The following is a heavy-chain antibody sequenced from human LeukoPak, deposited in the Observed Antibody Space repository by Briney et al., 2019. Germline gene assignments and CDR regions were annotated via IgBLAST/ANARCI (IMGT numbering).Heavy chain of an antibody. CDR1: GYSISSGYY. D-gene: IGHD3-10*01. Sequence: SETLSLTCTVSGYSISSGYYWGWIRQPPGKGLEWIGSIYHSGSTYYNPSLKSRVTISVGTSKNQFSLKLSSVTAADTAVYYCARFLWFGEFLDYWGQGTLVTVSS. J-gene: IGHJ4*02. V-gene: IGHV4-38-2*02. CDR2: IYHSGST. CDR3: ARFLWFGEFLDY.